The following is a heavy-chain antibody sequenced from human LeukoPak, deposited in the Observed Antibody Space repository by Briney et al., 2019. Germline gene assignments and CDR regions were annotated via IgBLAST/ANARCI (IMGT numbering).Heavy chain of an antibody. Sequence: ASVKVSCKASGYTFTSYGISWVRQATGQGLEWMGWMNPNSGNTGYAQKFQGRVTMTRNTSTSTAYMELSSLRSEDTAVYYCARGSIFWPTADRWFDPWGQGTLVTVSS. CDR2: MNPNSGNT. J-gene: IGHJ5*02. V-gene: IGHV1-8*02. D-gene: IGHD3-9*01. CDR1: GYTFTSYG. CDR3: ARGSIFWPTADRWFDP.